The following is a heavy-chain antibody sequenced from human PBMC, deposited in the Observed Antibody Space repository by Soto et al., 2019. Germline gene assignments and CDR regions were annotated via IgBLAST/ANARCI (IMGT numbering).Heavy chain of an antibody. CDR3: TRALSGSYDS. V-gene: IGHV6-1*01. CDR2: TYYRSKWST. D-gene: IGHD1-26*01. Sequence: PSQTLSLTCAISGDSVSSKSAAWNWIRQSPSRGLEWLGRTYYRSKWSTDYAVSVKSRITINPDTSKNQFSLQLNSVTPEDTAVYYCTRALSGSYDSWGQGTLVTVPQ. J-gene: IGHJ5*01. CDR1: GDSVSSKSAA.